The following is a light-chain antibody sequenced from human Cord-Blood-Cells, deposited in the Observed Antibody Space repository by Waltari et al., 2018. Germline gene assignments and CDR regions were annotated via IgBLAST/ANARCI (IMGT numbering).Light chain of an antibody. V-gene: IGLV2-11*01. J-gene: IGLJ1*01. Sequence: QSALTQPRSVSGSPGQSVTISCTGTSSDVGGYNSVSWYQQLPGKAPNLMIYHVSKRPSGVSDRFSGSKSGNTASLTISGLQADDEADYYCCSYAGSYTDVFGTGTKVTVL. CDR1: SSDVGGYNS. CDR2: HVS. CDR3: CSYAGSYTDV.